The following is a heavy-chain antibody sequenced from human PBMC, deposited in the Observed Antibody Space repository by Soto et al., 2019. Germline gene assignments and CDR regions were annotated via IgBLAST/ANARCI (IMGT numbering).Heavy chain of an antibody. Sequence: GGSLRLSCAASGFTFSSYGMHWVRQAPGKGLEWVAVISYDGSNKYYADSVKGRFTISRDNSKNTLYLQMNSLRAEDTAVYYCAKDPPSNYYDSSGYFDYWGQGTLVTVSS. CDR1: GFTFSSYG. V-gene: IGHV3-30*18. CDR3: AKDPPSNYYDSSGYFDY. J-gene: IGHJ4*02. CDR2: ISYDGSNK. D-gene: IGHD3-22*01.